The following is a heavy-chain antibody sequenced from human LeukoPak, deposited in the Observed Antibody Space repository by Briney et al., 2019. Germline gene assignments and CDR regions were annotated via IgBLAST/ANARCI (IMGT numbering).Heavy chain of an antibody. V-gene: IGHV3-23*01. D-gene: IGHD3-22*01. Sequence: PGGSLRLSCAVSGITLSNYGMSWVRQAPGKGLEWVSGISGSGGNTYYADSVKGRVTIPRDNSKNTLYLQMNSLRAEDTAVYFCAKRGVVIRVILVGFHKEAYYFDFWGQGALVTVSS. J-gene: IGHJ4*02. CDR1: GITLSNYG. CDR2: ISGSGGNT. CDR3: AKRGVVIRVILVGFHKEAYYFDF.